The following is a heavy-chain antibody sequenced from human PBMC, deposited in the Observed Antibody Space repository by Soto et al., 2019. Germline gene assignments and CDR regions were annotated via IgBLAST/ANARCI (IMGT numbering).Heavy chain of an antibody. CDR3: ARDKVGYYDSSGYYRVSVPPDYYYGMDV. CDR1: GGTFSSYA. D-gene: IGHD3-22*01. Sequence: QVQLVQSGAEVKKPGSSVTVSCKASGGTFSSYAISWVRQAPGQGLEWMGGIIPIFGTANYAQKIQGRVTITADESTSTAYMELSSLRSEDTAVYYCARDKVGYYDSSGYYRVSVPPDYYYGMDVWGQGTTVTVSS. CDR2: IIPIFGTA. J-gene: IGHJ6*02. V-gene: IGHV1-69*01.